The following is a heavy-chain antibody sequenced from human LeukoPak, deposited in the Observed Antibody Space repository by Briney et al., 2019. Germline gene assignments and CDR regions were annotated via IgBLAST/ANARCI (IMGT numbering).Heavy chain of an antibody. V-gene: IGHV1-69*13. Sequence: ASVKVSCKASGYTFTSYGISWVRQAPGQGLEWMGGIIPIFGTANYAQKFQGRVTITADESTSTAYMELSSLRSEDTAVYYCARDRIGGSGSYYYYMDVWGKGTTVTISS. CDR1: GYTFTSYG. CDR2: IIPIFGTA. CDR3: ARDRIGGSGSYYYYMDV. D-gene: IGHD3-10*01. J-gene: IGHJ6*03.